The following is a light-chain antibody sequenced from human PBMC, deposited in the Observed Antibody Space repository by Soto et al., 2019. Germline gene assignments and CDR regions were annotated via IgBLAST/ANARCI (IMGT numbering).Light chain of an antibody. CDR3: SSYTSSSTF. Sequence: QSVLTQPASVSGSPGQSITISCTGTSSDVGGYNYVSWYQQDPGKAPKLMIYEVNNRPSGVSNRFSGSKSGNTASLTISGLQAEDEADYYCSSYTSSSTFFGTGTKLTVL. J-gene: IGLJ1*01. CDR1: SSDVGGYNY. V-gene: IGLV2-14*01. CDR2: EVN.